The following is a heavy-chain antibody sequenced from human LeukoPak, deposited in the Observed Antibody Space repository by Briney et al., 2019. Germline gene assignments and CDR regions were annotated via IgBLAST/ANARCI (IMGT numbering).Heavy chain of an antibody. J-gene: IGHJ4*02. V-gene: IGHV3-33*01. CDR2: IWYDGSNK. CDR1: GFTFSSYG. Sequence: AGGSLRLSCAASGFTFSSYGMHWVRQAPGKGLEWAAVIWYDGSNKYYADSVKGRFTISRDNSKNTLYLQMNSLRAEDTAVYYCARDGAVRYFDWLLDDWGQGTLVTVSS. CDR3: ARDGAVRYFDWLLDD. D-gene: IGHD3-9*01.